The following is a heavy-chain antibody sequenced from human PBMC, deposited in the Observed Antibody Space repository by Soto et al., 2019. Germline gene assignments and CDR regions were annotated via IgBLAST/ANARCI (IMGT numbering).Heavy chain of an antibody. Sequence: PSETLSLTCAVYGGSFSGHSWTWIRQSPGKGLEWIGDINHSGRVNYSPSLKSRVTISLDTSKNQFSLTLSAVTAADTAMYYSSTRAYDTNGYYRFDPWGQGTLVTVSS. CDR2: INHSGRV. V-gene: IGHV4-34*01. CDR3: STRAYDTNGYYRFDP. CDR1: GGSFSGHS. D-gene: IGHD3-22*01. J-gene: IGHJ5*01.